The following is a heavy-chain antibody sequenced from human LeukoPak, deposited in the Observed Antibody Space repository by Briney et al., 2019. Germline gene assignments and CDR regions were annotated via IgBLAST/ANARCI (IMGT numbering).Heavy chain of an antibody. CDR2: IYDSGST. J-gene: IGHJ4*02. D-gene: IGHD3-22*01. V-gene: IGHV4-59*01. Sequence: SETLSLTCTVSGDSISNYYWSWIRQPPGKGLEWIGYIYDSGSTNYNPSLKSRVTISVDTSKNQFSLKLSSVTAADTAVYYCARGHYYDSVDYWGQGTLVTVSS. CDR1: GDSISNYY. CDR3: ARGHYYDSVDY.